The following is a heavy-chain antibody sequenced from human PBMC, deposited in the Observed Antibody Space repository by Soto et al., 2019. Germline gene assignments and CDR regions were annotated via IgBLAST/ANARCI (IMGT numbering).Heavy chain of an antibody. D-gene: IGHD3-10*01. CDR1: EFTFSGRS. J-gene: IGHJ6*03. CDR2: IDKVGTDS. Sequence: VQLVESGGGLVQPGGSLRLSCAASEFTFSGRSVHWVRQAPGKGLVWVSGIDKVGTDSTYADSVKGRFNSSRDNAKNTVYLQMNRLSVEETAVYFCASGWFGPDVCGKGTTVTVSS. CDR3: ASGWFGPDV. V-gene: IGHV3-74*01.